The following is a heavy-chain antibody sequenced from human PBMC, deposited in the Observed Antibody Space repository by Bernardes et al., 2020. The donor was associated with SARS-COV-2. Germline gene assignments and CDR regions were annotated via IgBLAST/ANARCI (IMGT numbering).Heavy chain of an antibody. Sequence: ASVKVSCKASGYTFTSYGISWVRQAPGQGLEWMGWISAYNGNTNYAQKLQGRVTMTTDTSTSTAYMELRSLRSDDTAVYYCARDLRNDFWSGYYTTSIDYWSQGTLVTVSS. CDR2: ISAYNGNT. V-gene: IGHV1-18*01. D-gene: IGHD3-3*01. CDR3: ARDLRNDFWSGYYTTSIDY. J-gene: IGHJ4*02. CDR1: GYTFTSYG.